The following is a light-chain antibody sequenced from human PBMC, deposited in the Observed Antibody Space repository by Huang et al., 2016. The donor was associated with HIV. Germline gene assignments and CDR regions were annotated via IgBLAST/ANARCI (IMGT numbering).Light chain of an antibody. CDR2: WAS. Sequence: DIVMTQSPDSLAVSLGERATINCKSSQSVLYSSNNKNYLAWYQQKPGQPPTLLIDWASTRESGVPDRFSGSGSGTDFTLTISSLQAEDVAVYYCQQYYSTPSFGPGTKVDIK. CDR3: QQYYSTPS. J-gene: IGKJ3*01. CDR1: QSVLYSSNNKNY. V-gene: IGKV4-1*01.